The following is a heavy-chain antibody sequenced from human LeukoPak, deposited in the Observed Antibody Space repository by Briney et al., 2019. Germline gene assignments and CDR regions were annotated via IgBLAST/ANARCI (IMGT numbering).Heavy chain of an antibody. CDR2: IYSGGGT. D-gene: IGHD3-10*01. J-gene: IGHJ6*02. CDR1: GFTLSRNY. V-gene: IGHV3-53*01. CDR3: ASSEGPNHYYYYYGMDV. Sequence: GGSLRLSCAPPGFTLSRNYMSWVREAPGKGVGWGSVIYSGGGTYYADSVKGRFTISRDNSKNTLYLQMNSLRAEDTAVYYCASSEGPNHYYYYYGMDVWGQGTTVTVSS.